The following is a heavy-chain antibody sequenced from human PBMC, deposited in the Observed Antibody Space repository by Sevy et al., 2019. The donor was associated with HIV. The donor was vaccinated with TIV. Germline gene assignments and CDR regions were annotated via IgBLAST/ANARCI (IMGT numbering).Heavy chain of an antibody. J-gene: IGHJ5*02. V-gene: IGHV4-30-2*01. D-gene: IGHD3-3*01. CDR1: GDSINSGDYS. CDR3: ARVTTLFGALNPHYFDT. Sequence: SETLSLTCAVSGDSINSGDYSWSWIRQPPGRGLEWIGYISHSGNTYYNPSLKSRVTISVDRSRNQFSLKLTSVTAADTALYYCARVTTLFGALNPHYFDTWGQGTLVTVSS. CDR2: ISHSGNT.